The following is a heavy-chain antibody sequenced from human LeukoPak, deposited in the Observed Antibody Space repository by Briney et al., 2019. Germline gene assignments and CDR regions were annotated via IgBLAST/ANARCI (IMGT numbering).Heavy chain of an antibody. CDR2: INHSGRT. V-gene: IGHV4-34*01. D-gene: IGHD3-3*01. CDR1: GGSFSCYY. CDR3: ARGDSTGAFDI. J-gene: IGHJ3*02. Sequence: SETLSLTCAVYGGSFSCYYWSWIRQPPGKGLEWFGGINHSGRTNYNPSLKSRVTISVDTSKNQFSLKLSSVTAADTAVYYCARGDSTGAFDIWGQGTMVTVSS.